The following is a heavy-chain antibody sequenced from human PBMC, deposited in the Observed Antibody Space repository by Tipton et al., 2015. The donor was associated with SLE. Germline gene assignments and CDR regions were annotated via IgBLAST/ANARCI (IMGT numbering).Heavy chain of an antibody. Sequence: GLVKPSQTLSLTCTVSGASIRSDGYYWTWIRQHPGKGLEWIGYIYNTGTTYSNPSLKSRITISGDTSSNQFSLSLTSVTAADTAVYYCARGGVGGYDYFDYWGQGALVTVSS. CDR2: IYNTGTT. CDR3: ARGGVGGYDYFDY. V-gene: IGHV4-31*03. J-gene: IGHJ4*02. CDR1: GASIRSDGYY. D-gene: IGHD5-12*01.